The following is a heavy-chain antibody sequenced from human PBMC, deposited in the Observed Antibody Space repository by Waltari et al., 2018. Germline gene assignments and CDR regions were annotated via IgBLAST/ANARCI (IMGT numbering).Heavy chain of an antibody. Sequence: QVQLVQSGAEVKKPGSSVKVSCKASGGTFSSYTISWVRQAPGQGLEWMGRIIPILGIANDAQKFQGRVTITADKSTSTAYMELSSLRSEDTAVYYCARDGAYYDFWSGYSPFYFDYWGQGTLVTVSS. D-gene: IGHD3-3*01. CDR3: ARDGAYYDFWSGYSPFYFDY. CDR1: GGTFSSYT. J-gene: IGHJ4*02. CDR2: IIPILGIA. V-gene: IGHV1-69*08.